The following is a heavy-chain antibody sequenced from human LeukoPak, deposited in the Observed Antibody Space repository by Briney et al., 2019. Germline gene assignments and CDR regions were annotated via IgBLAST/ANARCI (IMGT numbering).Heavy chain of an antibody. CDR1: GCTFTGYY. J-gene: IGHJ4*02. CDR3: VRDRVMYYYDSSGCSDY. V-gene: IGHV1-2*02. Sequence: ASVKVSCKASGCTFTGYYMHWVRQAPGQGLEWMGWINPNSGGTNYAQKFQGRVTMTRDTSISTAYMELSRLRSDDTAVYYCVRDRVMYYYDSSGCSDYWGQGTLVTVSS. CDR2: INPNSGGT. D-gene: IGHD3-22*01.